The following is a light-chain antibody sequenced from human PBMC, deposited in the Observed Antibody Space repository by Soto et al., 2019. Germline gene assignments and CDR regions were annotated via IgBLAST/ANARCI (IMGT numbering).Light chain of an antibody. V-gene: IGLV2-14*03. CDR1: SSDVGGYNY. Sequence: QSALTQPASVSGSPGQSITISCTGNSSDVGGYNYVSWYQQHPGKAPKVMIFDVSNRPSGVSNRFSGSKSGNTASLTISGLQAEDEADYYCGSYTTGSSYVFGTRTKVTVL. CDR3: GSYTTGSSYV. CDR2: DVS. J-gene: IGLJ1*01.